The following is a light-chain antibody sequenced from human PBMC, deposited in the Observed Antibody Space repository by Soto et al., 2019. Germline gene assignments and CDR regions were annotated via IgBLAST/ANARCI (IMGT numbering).Light chain of an antibody. CDR1: QSITAY. Sequence: DIQMTQSPSSLSASVGDRVTITCRASQSITAYLNWYQQKPAKAPKLLIYVASSLQSGVPSRFSASGSGTDFTLTISRLQPEDFATYYWQQSYITPCTFGQGTGLEIK. V-gene: IGKV1-39*01. J-gene: IGKJ5*01. CDR2: VAS. CDR3: QQSYITPCT.